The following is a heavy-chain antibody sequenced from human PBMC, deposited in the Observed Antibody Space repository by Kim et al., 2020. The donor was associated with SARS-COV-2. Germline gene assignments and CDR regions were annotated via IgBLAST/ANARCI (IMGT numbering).Heavy chain of an antibody. CDR3: ASGGNYYDGKNWFDP. D-gene: IGHD3-22*01. CDR2: ISAYNGNT. V-gene: IGHV1-18*04. CDR1: GYTFTSYG. Sequence: ASVKVSCKASGYTFTSYGISWVRQAPGQGLEWMGWISAYNGNTNYAQKLQGRVTMTTDTSTSTAYMELRSLRSDDTAVYYCASGGNYYDGKNWFDPWGQGTLVTVSS. J-gene: IGHJ5*02.